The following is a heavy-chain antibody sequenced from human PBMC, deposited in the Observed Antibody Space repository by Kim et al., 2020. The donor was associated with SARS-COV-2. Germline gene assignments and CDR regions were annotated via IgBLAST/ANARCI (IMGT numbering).Heavy chain of an antibody. CDR2: ISSSSSYI. V-gene: IGHV3-21*01. J-gene: IGHJ1*01. CDR1: GFTFSSYS. CDR3: ARDLWAVAGTSAEYFQH. D-gene: IGHD6-19*01. Sequence: GGSLRLSCAASGFTFSSYSMNWVRQAPGKGLEWVSSISSSSSYIYYADSVKGRFTIARDNAKNSLYLQMNSLRAEDTAVYYCARDLWAVAGTSAEYFQHWGQGTLVNASS.